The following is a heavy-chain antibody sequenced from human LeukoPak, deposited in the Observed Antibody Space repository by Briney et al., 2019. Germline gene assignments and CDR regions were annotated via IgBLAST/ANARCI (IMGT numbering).Heavy chain of an antibody. CDR1: GYXFTSYG. Sequence: ASVKVSCRASGYXFTSYGMSWVRQAPGQGLEWMGWISAYNGNTNYAQKLQGRVTMTTDTSTSTAYMELRSLRSDDTAVYYCARVMGILDYDFWSGPNYYYYGMDVWGQGTTVTVSS. CDR3: ARVMGILDYDFWSGPNYYYYGMDV. CDR2: ISAYNGNT. J-gene: IGHJ6*02. D-gene: IGHD3-3*01. V-gene: IGHV1-18*01.